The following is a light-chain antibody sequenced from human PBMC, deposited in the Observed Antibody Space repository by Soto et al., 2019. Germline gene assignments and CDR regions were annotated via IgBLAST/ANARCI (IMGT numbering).Light chain of an antibody. CDR2: LGS. CDR1: QSLLHSNGYNY. J-gene: IGKJ1*01. V-gene: IGKV2-28*01. CDR3: MQALQTGT. Sequence: DIVMTQSPLSLPVTPGEPASISCRSSQSLLHSNGYNYLDCYLQKPGQSPQLLIYLGSNRASEVSDRFSGSGAGTDFTLKISRVEAEDVGVYYCMQALQTGTFGQGTKVEIK.